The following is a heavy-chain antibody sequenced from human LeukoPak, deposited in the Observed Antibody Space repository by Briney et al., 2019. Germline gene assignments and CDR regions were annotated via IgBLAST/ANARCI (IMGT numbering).Heavy chain of an antibody. D-gene: IGHD3-10*01. Sequence: SETLSLTCTVSGGSITSSGHSWGWIRQPPGKGLEWTGTIYYTGRTYYNPSLKSRGTMSVDTSKNQFSLKLSSVTAADTAVYYCARTNYYGSGSYYPDLWGQGTLVTVSS. V-gene: IGHV4-39*07. J-gene: IGHJ5*02. CDR2: IYYTGRT. CDR3: ARTNYYGSGSYYPDL. CDR1: GGSITSSGHS.